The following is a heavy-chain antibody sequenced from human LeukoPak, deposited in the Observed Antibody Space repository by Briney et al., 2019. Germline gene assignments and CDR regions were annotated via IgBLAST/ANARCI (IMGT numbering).Heavy chain of an antibody. CDR2: IIPIFGTA. J-gene: IGHJ4*02. CDR1: GGTFSSYA. D-gene: IGHD3-3*01. V-gene: IGHV1-69*13. CDR3: ARANYDFWSGYAPRYYFDY. Sequence: ASVKVSCKASGGTFSSYAISWVRQAPGQGLEWMGGIIPIFGTANYAQKFQGRVTITADESTSTAYMELSSLRSEDTAVYYGARANYDFWSGYAPRYYFDYWGQGTLVTVSS.